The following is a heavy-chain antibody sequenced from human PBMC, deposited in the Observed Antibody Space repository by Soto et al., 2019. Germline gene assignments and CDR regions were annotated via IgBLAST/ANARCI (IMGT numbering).Heavy chain of an antibody. V-gene: IGHV3-30*03. CDR3: ATKGLAGGDGGYYGMDV. Sequence: GGSLRLSCAASGFTFSSYGMHWVRQVPGKGLEWVAVISYDGSNKYYADSVKGRFTISRDNSKNTLYLQMNSLRAEDTAVYYCATKGLAGGDGGYYGMDVWGQGTTVTVSS. J-gene: IGHJ6*02. CDR1: GFTFSSYG. D-gene: IGHD2-21*02. CDR2: ISYDGSNK.